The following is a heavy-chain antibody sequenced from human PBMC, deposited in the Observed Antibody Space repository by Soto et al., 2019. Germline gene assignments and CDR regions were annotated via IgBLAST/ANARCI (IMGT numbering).Heavy chain of an antibody. CDR3: AAEGQAVACTGDAFDI. J-gene: IGHJ3*02. V-gene: IGHV1-58*01. CDR2: IVVGSGNT. Sequence: MQLVQSGPEVKKPGTSVKVSCKASGFTFTSSAVQWVRQARGQRLEWIGWIVVGSGNTNYAQKFQERVTITRDMSTSTAYMELSSLRSEDTAVYYCAAEGQAVACTGDAFDIWGQGTMVTVSS. CDR1: GFTFTSSA. D-gene: IGHD6-19*01.